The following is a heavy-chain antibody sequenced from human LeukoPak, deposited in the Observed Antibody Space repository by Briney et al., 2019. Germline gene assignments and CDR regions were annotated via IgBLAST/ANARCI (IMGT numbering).Heavy chain of an antibody. CDR2: IYYSGST. CDR3: ARELAYGSGSYLPLRGFDP. V-gene: IGHV4-59*01. CDR1: GGSISRYY. D-gene: IGHD3-10*01. Sequence: SETLSLTCTVSGGSISRYYGSWIRQPPGKGLEWIGYIYYSGSTNYNPSLKSRVTISVDTSKNQFSLKLSSVTAADTAVYYCARELAYGSGSYLPLRGFDPWGQGTLVTVSS. J-gene: IGHJ5*02.